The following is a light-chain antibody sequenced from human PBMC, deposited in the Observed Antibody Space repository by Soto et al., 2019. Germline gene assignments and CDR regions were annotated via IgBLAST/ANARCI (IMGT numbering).Light chain of an antibody. Sequence: EREMMQSPATMSVSPGERAALSCRASQSVSSNLAWYQQKPGQAPRLLIYGASTRATGIPARFSGSGSGTEFTLTISSLQSEDFAVYYCQQYNNWPYTFGQGTKLEIK. CDR2: GAS. J-gene: IGKJ2*01. V-gene: IGKV3-15*01. CDR3: QQYNNWPYT. CDR1: QSVSSN.